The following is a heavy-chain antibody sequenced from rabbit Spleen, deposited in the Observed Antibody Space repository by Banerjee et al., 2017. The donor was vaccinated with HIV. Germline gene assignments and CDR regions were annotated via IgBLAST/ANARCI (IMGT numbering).Heavy chain of an antibody. Sequence: QEQLVESGGGLVQPEGSLTLTCKASGFSFSDRDVMCWVRQAPGKGLEWIGCIYNGGTTYYASWAKGRFTISKTSSTTVTLQMTSLTGADTATHFCGYTGYGGANGISLWGPGTLVTVS. J-gene: IGHJ4*01. CDR1: GFSFSDRDV. CDR3: GYTGYGGANGISL. CDR2: IYNGGTT. D-gene: IGHD7-1*01. V-gene: IGHV1S45*01.